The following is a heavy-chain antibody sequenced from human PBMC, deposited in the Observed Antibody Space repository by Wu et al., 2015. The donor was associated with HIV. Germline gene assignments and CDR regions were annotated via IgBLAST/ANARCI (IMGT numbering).Heavy chain of an antibody. Sequence: QELLVQSGAEVKKPGASVKVSCKASGYTFTGYYMHWVRQAPGQGLEWMGWINPNSGGTNYAQKFQGRVTMTRDTSISTAYMELSRLRSDDTAVYYCARAKSIAARSRYNWFRPWGQGTLVTVSS. CDR2: INPNSGGT. V-gene: IGHV1-2*02. CDR3: ARAKSIAARSRYNWFRP. J-gene: IGHJ5*02. CDR1: GYTFTGYY. D-gene: IGHD6-6*01.